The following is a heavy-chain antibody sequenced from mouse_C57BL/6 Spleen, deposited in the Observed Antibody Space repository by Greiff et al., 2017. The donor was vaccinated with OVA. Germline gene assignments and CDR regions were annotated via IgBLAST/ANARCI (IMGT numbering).Heavy chain of an antibody. Sequence: QVQLQQPGAELVKPGASVKLSCKASGYTFTSYWMHWVKQRPGQGLEWIGMIHPNSGSTNYNEKFKSKATLTVDKSSSTAYMQLSSLTSEDSAVYYCAREEVAYDSNPWFAYWGQGTLVTVSA. J-gene: IGHJ3*01. D-gene: IGHD2-5*01. CDR3: AREEVAYDSNPWFAY. CDR2: IHPNSGST. CDR1: GYTFTSYW. V-gene: IGHV1-64*01.